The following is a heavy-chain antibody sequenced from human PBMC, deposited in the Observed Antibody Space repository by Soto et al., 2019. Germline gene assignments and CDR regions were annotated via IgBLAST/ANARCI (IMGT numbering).Heavy chain of an antibody. V-gene: IGHV1-69*06. CDR1: GGTFSSYA. D-gene: IGHD2-2*01. Sequence: SVKVSCKASGGTFSSYAISWVRQAPGQGLEWMGGIIPIFGTANYAQKFQGRVTITADKSTSTAYMELSSLRSEDTAVYYCAREVESYCSSTSCLYNWFDPWRQGTLVTVSS. CDR2: IIPIFGTA. J-gene: IGHJ5*02. CDR3: AREVESYCSSTSCLYNWFDP.